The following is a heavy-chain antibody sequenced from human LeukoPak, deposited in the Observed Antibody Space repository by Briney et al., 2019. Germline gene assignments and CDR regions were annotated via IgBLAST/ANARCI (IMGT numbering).Heavy chain of an antibody. V-gene: IGHV3-23*01. CDR2: ISGSDGRT. D-gene: IGHD6-13*01. J-gene: IGHJ4*02. Sequence: GGSLRLSCAASAFTFSSYAMSWVRQAPGKGLEWVSAISGSDGRTYYADSVKGRFTISRDNSKNTLYLQMNSLRAEDTAVYYCAKEGHGSSLDYWGQGTLVTVSS. CDR3: AKEGHGSSLDY. CDR1: AFTFSSYA.